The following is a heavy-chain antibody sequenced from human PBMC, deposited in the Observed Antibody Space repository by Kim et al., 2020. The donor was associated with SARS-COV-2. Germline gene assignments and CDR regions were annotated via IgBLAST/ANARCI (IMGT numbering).Heavy chain of an antibody. CDR1: GFTFSSYS. CDR2: ISSSSSYI. Sequence: GGSLRLSCAASGFTFSSYSMNWVRQAPGKGLEWVSSISSSSSYIYYADSVKGRFTISRDNAKNSLYLQMNSLRAEDTAVYYCAREGISYYYGSGSYYTKEVFDYWGQGTLVTVSS. D-gene: IGHD3-10*01. V-gene: IGHV3-21*01. J-gene: IGHJ4*02. CDR3: AREGISYYYGSGSYYTKEVFDY.